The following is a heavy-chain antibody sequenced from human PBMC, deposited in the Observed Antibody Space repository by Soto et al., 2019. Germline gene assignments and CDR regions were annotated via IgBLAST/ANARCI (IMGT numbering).Heavy chain of an antibody. Sequence: SVKVSCKASGGTFSSYAISWVRQAPGQGLEWMGGIIPIFGTANYAQKFQGRVTITADKSTSTAYMELSSLRSEDTAVYYCARDKGDYYDSSGYYYLDYYYYYGMDVWGHGTTVTVSS. CDR3: ARDKGDYYDSSGYYYLDYYYYYGMDV. J-gene: IGHJ6*02. CDR2: IIPIFGTA. V-gene: IGHV1-69*06. CDR1: GGTFSSYA. D-gene: IGHD3-22*01.